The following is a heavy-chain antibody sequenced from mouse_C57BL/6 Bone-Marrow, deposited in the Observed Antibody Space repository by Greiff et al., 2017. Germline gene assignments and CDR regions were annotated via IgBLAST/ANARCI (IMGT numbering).Heavy chain of an antibody. Sequence: VQLQQPGAELVRPGTSVKLSCKASGYTFTSYWMHWVKQRPGQGLEWIGVIDPSDSYTNYNQKFKGKATLTVDPSSSTAYMQLSSLTSEDSAVYYCASSRLRRAWFAYWGQGTLVTVSA. CDR2: IDPSDSYT. CDR3: ASSRLRRAWFAY. J-gene: IGHJ3*01. D-gene: IGHD2-4*01. CDR1: GYTFTSYW. V-gene: IGHV1-59*01.